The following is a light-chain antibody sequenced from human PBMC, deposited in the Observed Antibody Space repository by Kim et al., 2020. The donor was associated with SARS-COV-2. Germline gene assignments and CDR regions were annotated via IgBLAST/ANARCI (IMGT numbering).Light chain of an antibody. CDR1: QSISSW. CDR3: QQYNSYPLT. V-gene: IGKV1-5*01. CDR2: DAS. Sequence: ASVGDRVTITCRASQSISSWLDGYQQKPGKAPKLLIYDASSLESGVPSRFSGSGSGTEFTLTISSLQPDDFATYYCQQYNSYPLTFGGGTKVDIK. J-gene: IGKJ4*01.